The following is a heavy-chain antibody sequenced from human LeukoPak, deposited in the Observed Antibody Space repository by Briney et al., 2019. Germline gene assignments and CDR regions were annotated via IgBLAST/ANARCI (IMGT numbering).Heavy chain of an antibody. V-gene: IGHV3-9*01. D-gene: IGHD3-22*01. CDR1: GFTFDDYA. CDR3: AKLEVGYYDSSGYLGGLDY. J-gene: IGHJ4*02. CDR2: ISWNSGSI. Sequence: GRSLRLSCAASGFTFDDYAMHWVRQAPGKGLEWVSGISWNSGSIGYADSVKGRFTISRDNAKNSLYLQMNSLRAEDTALYYCAKLEVGYYDSSGYLGGLDYWGQGTLVTVSS.